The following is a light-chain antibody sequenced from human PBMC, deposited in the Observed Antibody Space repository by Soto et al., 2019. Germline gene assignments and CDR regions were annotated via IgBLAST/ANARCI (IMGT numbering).Light chain of an antibody. CDR1: SSNIGNNY. CDR2: DNN. V-gene: IGLV1-51*01. CDR3: GTWDSSLSAWV. J-gene: IGLJ3*02. Sequence: QSVLTQPPSVSAAPGQKVTISCSGSSSNIGNNYVSWYQHLPGTAPKLLIYDNNKRPSGIPDRFSGSKSGTSATLDITGLQTGDEADYYCGTWDSSLSAWVFGGGTKLTVL.